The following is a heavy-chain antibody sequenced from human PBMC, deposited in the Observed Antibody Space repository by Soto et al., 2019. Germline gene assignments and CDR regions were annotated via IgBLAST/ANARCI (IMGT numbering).Heavy chain of an antibody. D-gene: IGHD1-1*01. CDR2: ISSGGAVS. CDR3: ARRLTGRTTGDWFDP. CDR1: GFVFSDYY. Sequence: VQLVESGGGLVKPGGSLRLSCAASGFVFSDYYMTWIRQAPGKALEWVSDISSGGAVSKFADSVRGRFTISRDNTNNSLYLQINNLRAEDTAIYYCARRLTGRTTGDWFDPWGQGTLVTVSS. V-gene: IGHV3-11*01. J-gene: IGHJ5*02.